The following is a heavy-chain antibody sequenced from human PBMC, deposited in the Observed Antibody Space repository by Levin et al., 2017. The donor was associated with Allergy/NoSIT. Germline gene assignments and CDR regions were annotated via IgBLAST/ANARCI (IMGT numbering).Heavy chain of an antibody. CDR3: ARLQGEYIYDYPGS. V-gene: IGHV5-10-1*01. D-gene: IGHD5-18*01. J-gene: IGHJ5*02. Sequence: GGSLRLSCKGSGYSFPTYWISWVRQMPGKGLEWMGRIDPSDSYANYSPSFQGHVTISADKSISTAYLQWSSLKASDTAMYYCARLQGEYIYDYPGSWGQGTLVTVSS. CDR1: GYSFPTYW. CDR2: IDPSDSYA.